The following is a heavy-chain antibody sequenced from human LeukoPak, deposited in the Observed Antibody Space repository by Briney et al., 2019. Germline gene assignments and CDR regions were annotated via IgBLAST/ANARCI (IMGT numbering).Heavy chain of an antibody. CDR1: GFTLGAYK. V-gene: IGHV3-30*04. CDR3: ARDPGYYDSSGYRPYGMDV. Sequence: GGSLRLSCAATGFTLGAYKMHWVRQAPGKGLEWVAVISYDGSNKYYADSVKGRFTISRDNSKNTLYLQMNSLRAEDTAVYYCARDPGYYDSSGYRPYGMDVWGQGTTVTVSS. CDR2: ISYDGSNK. J-gene: IGHJ6*02. D-gene: IGHD3-22*01.